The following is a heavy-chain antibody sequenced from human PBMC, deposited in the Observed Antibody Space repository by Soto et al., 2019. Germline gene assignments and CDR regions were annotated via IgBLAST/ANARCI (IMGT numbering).Heavy chain of an antibody. Sequence: SQTLSLTCAISGDSVSSNSAAWNWIRQSPSRGLEWLGRTYYRSKWYNDYAVSVKSRITINPDTSKNQFSLQLNSVTPEDTAVYYCAREHDYGDYGWIGGKPEYYYYYMDVWGKGTTVTVSS. V-gene: IGHV6-1*01. CDR1: GDSVSSNSAA. CDR2: TYYRSKWYN. J-gene: IGHJ6*03. D-gene: IGHD4-17*01. CDR3: AREHDYGDYGWIGGKPEYYYYYMDV.